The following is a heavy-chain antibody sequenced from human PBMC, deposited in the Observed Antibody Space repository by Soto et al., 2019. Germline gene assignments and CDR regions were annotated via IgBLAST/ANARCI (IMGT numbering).Heavy chain of an antibody. CDR2: INSDGSST. V-gene: IGHV3-74*01. CDR1: GFTFSSYW. J-gene: IGHJ6*02. Sequence: GGSLRLSCAASGFTFSSYWMYWVRQAPGKGLVWVSRINSDGSSTSYADSVKGRFTISRDNAKNTLYLQMNSLRAEDTAVYYCARDQVRDYYYYGMDVWGQGTTVTVSS. CDR3: ARDQVRDYYYYGMDV.